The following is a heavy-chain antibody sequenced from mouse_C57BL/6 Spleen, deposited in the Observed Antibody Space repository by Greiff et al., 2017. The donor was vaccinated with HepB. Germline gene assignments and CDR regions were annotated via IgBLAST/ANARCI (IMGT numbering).Heavy chain of an antibody. CDR2: IRNKANGYTT. CDR3: ARYGEVITTVVATGFDV. J-gene: IGHJ1*03. CDR1: GFTFTDYY. Sequence: EVQLVESGGGLVQPGGSLSLSCAASGFTFTDYYMSWVRQPPGKALEWLGFIRNKANGYTTEYSASVKGRFTISRDNSQSILYLQMNAPRAEDSATYYCARYGEVITTVVATGFDVWGTGTTVTVSS. D-gene: IGHD1-1*01. V-gene: IGHV7-3*01.